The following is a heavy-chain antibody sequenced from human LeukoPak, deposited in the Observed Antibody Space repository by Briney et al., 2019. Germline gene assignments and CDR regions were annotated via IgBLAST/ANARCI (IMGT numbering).Heavy chain of an antibody. CDR3: AKGLCSTSCYSVPDHV. J-gene: IGHJ6*02. V-gene: IGHV3-23*01. CDR1: GFTFTSYA. D-gene: IGHD2-2*01. CDR2: ISGSGGST. Sequence: AGSLRLYCAASGFTFTSYAMSWVRQAPGKGLEWVSAISGSGGSTYYADSVKGRFTISRDNSKNTLYLQMNSLRAKDTAVYYCAKGLCSTSCYSVPDHVWGQGTTVTVSS.